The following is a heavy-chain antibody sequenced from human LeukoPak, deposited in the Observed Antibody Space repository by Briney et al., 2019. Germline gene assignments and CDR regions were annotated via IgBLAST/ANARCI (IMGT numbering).Heavy chain of an antibody. CDR1: GYSISSGYY. CDR2: IYHSGST. V-gene: IGHV4-38-2*01. CDR3: ARHVYSSGWYFGY. D-gene: IGHD6-19*01. Sequence: SETLSLTCAVSGYSISSGYYWGWIRQPPGKGLEWIGSIYHSGSTYYNPSLKSRVTISVDTSKNQFSLKLSSVTAADTAVYYCARHVYSSGWYFGYWGQGTLFTVSS. J-gene: IGHJ4*02.